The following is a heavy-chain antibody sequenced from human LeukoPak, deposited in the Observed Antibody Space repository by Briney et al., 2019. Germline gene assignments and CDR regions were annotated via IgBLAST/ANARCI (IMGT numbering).Heavy chain of an antibody. J-gene: IGHJ3*02. CDR1: GFTFSSYA. CDR2: ISYDGSNK. Sequence: PGRSLRLSCAASGFTFSSYAMHWVRQAPGKGLEWVAVISYDGSNKYYADSVKGRFTISRDNSKTTLYLQMNSLRAEDTAVYYCARGSTSPFDIWGQGAMVTV. D-gene: IGHD2-2*01. CDR3: ARGSTSPFDI. V-gene: IGHV3-30*04.